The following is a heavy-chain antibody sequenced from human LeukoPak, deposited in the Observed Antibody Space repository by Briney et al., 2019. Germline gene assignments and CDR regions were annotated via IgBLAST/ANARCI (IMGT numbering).Heavy chain of an antibody. D-gene: IGHD6-13*01. V-gene: IGHV3-21*01. CDR3: ARGWNHIAAADPTGPDY. CDR1: GFTFSSYS. J-gene: IGHJ4*02. CDR2: ISSSSSYI. Sequence: GGSLRLSCAASGFTFSSYSMNWVRQAPGKGLEWVSSISSSSSYIYYADSVRGRFTISRDNAKNSLYLQMNSLRAEDTAVYYCARGWNHIAAADPTGPDYWGQGTLVTVSS.